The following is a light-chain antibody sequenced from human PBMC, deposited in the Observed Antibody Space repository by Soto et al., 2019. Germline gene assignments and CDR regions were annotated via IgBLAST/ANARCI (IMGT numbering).Light chain of an antibody. CDR1: SSNIGAGYD. J-gene: IGLJ2*01. Sequence: QSVLTQPPSVSGAPGLRVTISCTGSSSNIGAGYDVHWYQQLPGTAPKLLIYGNTNRPSGVPDRFSGSKSGTSASLAITGLQAEDEADYYCQSYDSSLSALFGGGTKVTVL. CDR3: QSYDSSLSAL. CDR2: GNT. V-gene: IGLV1-40*01.